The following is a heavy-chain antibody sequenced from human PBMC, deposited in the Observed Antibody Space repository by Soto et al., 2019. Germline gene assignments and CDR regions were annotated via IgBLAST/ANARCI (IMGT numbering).Heavy chain of an antibody. Sequence: ASVKVSCKASGGTFSSYAISWVRQAPGQGLEWMGGIIPIFGTANYAQKFQGRVTITADESTSTAYMELSSLRSEDTAVYYCARDQHFWGGLDYYGMDVWGQGTTVTVSS. D-gene: IGHD3-3*02. CDR1: GGTFSSYA. J-gene: IGHJ6*02. V-gene: IGHV1-69*13. CDR2: IIPIFGTA. CDR3: ARDQHFWGGLDYYGMDV.